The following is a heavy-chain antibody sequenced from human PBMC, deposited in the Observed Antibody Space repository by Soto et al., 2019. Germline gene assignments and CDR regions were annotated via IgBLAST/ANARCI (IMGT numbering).Heavy chain of an antibody. CDR1: GNTFTSSY. Sequence: VAAVKVSCKASGNTFTSSYIHWVRQAPGQGLEWSGIINPSGGSTNYAQKFQGRVIMTRDTSTSTVYMDLSSLRSEDTAVYYCARGQYYFDSWGQGTLVTVSS. CDR2: INPSGGST. CDR3: ARGQYYFDS. V-gene: IGHV1-46*01. J-gene: IGHJ4*02.